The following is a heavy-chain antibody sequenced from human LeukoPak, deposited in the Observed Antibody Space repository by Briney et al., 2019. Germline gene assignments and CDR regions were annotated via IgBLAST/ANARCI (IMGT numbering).Heavy chain of an antibody. D-gene: IGHD3-16*01. Sequence: PSETLSLTCAVYGGSFSVYYWSWIRQPPGKGLEWIGEINHSGSTNYNPSLKSRVTISVDTSKNQFSLKLSSVTAADTAVYYCARALGPIDYWGQGTLVTVSS. J-gene: IGHJ4*02. CDR2: INHSGST. CDR1: GGSFSVYY. CDR3: ARALGPIDY. V-gene: IGHV4-34*01.